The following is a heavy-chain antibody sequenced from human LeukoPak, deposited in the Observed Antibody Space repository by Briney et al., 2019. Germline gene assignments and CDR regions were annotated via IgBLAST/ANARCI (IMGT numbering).Heavy chain of an antibody. J-gene: IGHJ4*02. D-gene: IGHD4-23*01. V-gene: IGHV4-39*01. Sequence: PSETLSLTCTVSGGSISSNSYYWGWIRQPPGKGLKWIGSIYYSGSTNYNPSLKSRVTISLDTSKNQLSLKVSSVTAADTAVYFCARHTYGGKASFDYWGQGTLVTVSS. CDR1: GGSISSNSYY. CDR3: ARHTYGGKASFDY. CDR2: IYYSGST.